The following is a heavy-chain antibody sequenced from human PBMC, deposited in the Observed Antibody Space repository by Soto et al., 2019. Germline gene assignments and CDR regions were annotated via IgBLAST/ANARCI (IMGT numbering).Heavy chain of an antibody. J-gene: IGHJ5*02. CDR1: GYTFFTYD. CDR2: ISTYSGDT. D-gene: IGHD5-12*01. V-gene: IGHV1-18*01. CDR3: ARHHGPTTSENWFDP. Sequence: QVHLVQSGVEVKTPGASVKVSCQASGYTFFTYDISWVRQAPGQGLEWMGWISTYSGDTKYAQKFQGRVTMTTDTYTTTDYLELRSLRSDDTAVYYCARHHGPTTSENWFDPWGQGTLVTVSS.